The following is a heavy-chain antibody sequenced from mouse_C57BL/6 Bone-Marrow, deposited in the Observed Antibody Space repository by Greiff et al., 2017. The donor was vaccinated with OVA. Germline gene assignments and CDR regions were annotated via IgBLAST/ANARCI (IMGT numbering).Heavy chain of an antibody. CDR3: ARNRGTTVVAFYWYFDV. J-gene: IGHJ1*03. Sequence: QVQLQQSGPGLVQPSQSLSITCTVSGFSLTSYGVHWVRQSPGKGLEWLGVIWSGGSTDYNAAFISRLSISKDNSKGQVFFKMNSLQADDTAIYYCARNRGTTVVAFYWYFDVWGTGTTVTVSS. D-gene: IGHD1-1*01. V-gene: IGHV2-2*01. CDR2: IWSGGST. CDR1: GFSLTSYG.